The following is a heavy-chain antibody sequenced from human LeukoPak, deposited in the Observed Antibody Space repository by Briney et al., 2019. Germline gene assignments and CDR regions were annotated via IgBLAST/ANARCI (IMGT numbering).Heavy chain of an antibody. V-gene: IGHV3-48*04. Sequence: GGSLRLSCEGSGFTLSRHSMNWVRQAPGKGLEWLSYISISSSVIYYADSVKGRFTISRDNAKNSLYLQMNSLRAEDTALYYCARDLQDYYYMDVWGKGTTVTVSS. CDR2: ISISSSVI. CDR1: GFTLSRHS. J-gene: IGHJ6*03. CDR3: ARDLQDYYYMDV.